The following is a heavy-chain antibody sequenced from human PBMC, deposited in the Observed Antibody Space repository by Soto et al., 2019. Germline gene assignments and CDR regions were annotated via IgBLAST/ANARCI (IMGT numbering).Heavy chain of an antibody. Sequence: GSLRLSCAASGFTVSSNYMSWVRQAPGKGLEWVSVIYSGGSTYYADSVKGRFTISRDNSKNTLYLQMNSLRAEDTAVYYCARDAAAYVWGSYRLDAFDIWGQGT. J-gene: IGHJ3*02. CDR2: IYSGGST. V-gene: IGHV3-53*01. D-gene: IGHD3-16*02. CDR3: ARDAAAYVWGSYRLDAFDI. CDR1: GFTVSSNY.